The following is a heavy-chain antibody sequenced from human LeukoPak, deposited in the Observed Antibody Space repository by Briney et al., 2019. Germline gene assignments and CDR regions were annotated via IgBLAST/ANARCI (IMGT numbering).Heavy chain of an antibody. Sequence: GGSLRLSCAVSGFTFDSYAMTWVRQAPGKGLEWVSAFTDSGSATFYADSVKGRFIISRDSSKNTLYLQMSSLRAEDTAVYYCAKLTSGWFEDYWGQGTLVTVSS. J-gene: IGHJ4*02. D-gene: IGHD6-19*01. V-gene: IGHV3-23*01. CDR3: AKLTSGWFEDY. CDR1: GFTFDSYA. CDR2: FTDSGSAT.